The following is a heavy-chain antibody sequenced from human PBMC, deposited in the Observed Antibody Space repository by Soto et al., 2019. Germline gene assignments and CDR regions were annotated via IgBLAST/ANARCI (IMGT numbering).Heavy chain of an antibody. V-gene: IGHV1-69*13. CDR2: IIPIFATA. D-gene: IGHD2-2*01. CDR3: ARSVSFRYQLLKRGMDV. CDR1: GGTFSSYA. Sequence: GASVKVSCKASGGTFSSYAISWVRQAPGQGLEWMGGIIPIFATANYAQKFQGRVMITVDESTTTAYMDLSSLRSEDTAVYYCARSVSFRYQLLKRGMDVWGQGTTVTV. J-gene: IGHJ6*02.